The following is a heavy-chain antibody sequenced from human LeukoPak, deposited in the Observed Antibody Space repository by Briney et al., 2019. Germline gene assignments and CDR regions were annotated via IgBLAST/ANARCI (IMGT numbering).Heavy chain of an antibody. V-gene: IGHV3-23*01. CDR2: INWNGGST. J-gene: IGHJ3*02. D-gene: IGHD5-24*01. CDR3: AKGEMATVLDAFDI. Sequence: GGSLRLSCAASGFTFSSYSMNWVRQAPGKGLEWVSGINWNGGSTGYADSVKGRFTISRDNSKNTLYLQMNSLRAEDTAVYYCAKGEMATVLDAFDIWGQGTMVTVSS. CDR1: GFTFSSYS.